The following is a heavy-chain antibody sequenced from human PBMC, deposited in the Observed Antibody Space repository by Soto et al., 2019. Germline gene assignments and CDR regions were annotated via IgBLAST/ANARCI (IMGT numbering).Heavy chain of an antibody. V-gene: IGHV4-59*01. CDR2: IYYSGST. CDR1: GGSISSYY. D-gene: IGHD6-13*01. J-gene: IGHJ4*02. Sequence: SETLSLTCTVSGGSISSYYWSWIRQPPGKGLEWIGYIYYSGSTNYNPSLKSRVTISVDTSKNQFSLKLSSVTAADTAVYYCARGGGIAAPDFDYWGQGTLVTVSS. CDR3: ARGGGIAAPDFDY.